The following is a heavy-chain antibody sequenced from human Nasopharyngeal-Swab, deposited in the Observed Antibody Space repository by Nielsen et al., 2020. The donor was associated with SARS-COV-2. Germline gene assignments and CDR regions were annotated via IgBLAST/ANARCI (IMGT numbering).Heavy chain of an antibody. CDR2: MNPNSGNT. D-gene: IGHD3-10*01. V-gene: IGHV1-8*01. CDR1: GYNFTTYD. J-gene: IGHJ4*02. Sequence: ASVKVSCKASGYNFTTYDFNWVRQATGQGLEWMGWMNPNSGNTGYAQKFQGRVTMTRNTSISTAYMELSSLRSEDTAVYYCARTHGSGSYYTEDCWGQGTLVTVSS. CDR3: ARTHGSGSYYTEDC.